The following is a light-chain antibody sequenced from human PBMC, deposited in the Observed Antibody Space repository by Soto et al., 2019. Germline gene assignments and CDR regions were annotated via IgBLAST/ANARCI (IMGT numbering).Light chain of an antibody. J-gene: IGKJ1*01. V-gene: IGKV3-15*01. CDR1: LSVSSS. Sequence: EIVVTQSPATLSVSPGERVTLSCRASLSVSSSLAWYQQRPGQAPRLLIYDTSTRAAGIAARFSGSGSGTEFTLTISSLQSEDSAVYYCQQYVHWPPGAFGQGTTVEIK. CDR3: QQYVHWPPGA. CDR2: DTS.